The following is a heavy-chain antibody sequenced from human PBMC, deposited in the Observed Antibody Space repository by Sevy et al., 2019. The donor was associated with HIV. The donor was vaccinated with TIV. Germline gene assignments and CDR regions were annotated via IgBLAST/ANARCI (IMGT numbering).Heavy chain of an antibody. Sequence: SGPTLVNPTQTLTLTCTFSGFSLSTSGVGVGWIRQPPGKALEWLALIYWNDDKRYSPSLKSRLTITKDTSKNQVVLTMANMDPVDTATYYCAHMRRPLDSSGYYSPFDYWGQGTLVTVSS. CDR2: IYWNDDK. CDR1: GFSLSTSGVG. CDR3: AHMRRPLDSSGYYSPFDY. D-gene: IGHD3-22*01. V-gene: IGHV2-5*01. J-gene: IGHJ4*02.